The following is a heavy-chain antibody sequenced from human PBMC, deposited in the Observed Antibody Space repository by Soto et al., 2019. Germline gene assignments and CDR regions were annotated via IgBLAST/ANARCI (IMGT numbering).Heavy chain of an antibody. CDR1: GDSVSTNSAT. CDR2: TYYRSKWFH. Sequence: QVQLQQSGPGLVKPSQTLSLTCDISGDSVSTNSATWNWIRQSPSGGLEWLGRTYYRSKWFHDFALSVTNRITISPDTSNNLVSLQLNSVTPDDTAVYYCVRLIGNSWLDSWGQGTLVIVSS. CDR3: VRLIGNSWLDS. J-gene: IGHJ5*01. V-gene: IGHV6-1*01. D-gene: IGHD2-8*01.